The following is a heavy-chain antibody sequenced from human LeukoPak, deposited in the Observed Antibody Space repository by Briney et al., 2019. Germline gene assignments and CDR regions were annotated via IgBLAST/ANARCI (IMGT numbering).Heavy chain of an antibody. Sequence: ASVKVSCKASGYTFTSYAMHWVRQAPGQRLEWMGWSNAGNGITKYSQEFQGRVTMTRDTSISTAYMELSRLRSDDTAVYYCATSASSYGSGSYSDWFDPWGQGTLVTVSS. V-gene: IGHV1-3*02. CDR1: GYTFTSYA. D-gene: IGHD3-10*01. J-gene: IGHJ5*02. CDR3: ATSASSYGSGSYSDWFDP. CDR2: SNAGNGIT.